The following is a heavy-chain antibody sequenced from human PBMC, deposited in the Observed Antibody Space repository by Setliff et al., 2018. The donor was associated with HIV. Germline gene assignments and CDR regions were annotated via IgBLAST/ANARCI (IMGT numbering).Heavy chain of an antibody. CDR2: IYHTGKT. D-gene: IGHD1-26*01. CDR3: AKEGNSVDNWLDP. J-gene: IGHJ5*02. CDR1: GDPIFIGGYY. V-gene: IGHV4-31*03. Sequence: SETLSLTCTVSGDPIFIGGYYWSWIRQHPGGGLEWVGYIYHTGKTYYNPSLQSRIIMSLDMSQNQFSLKLSSVTAADTAVYYCAKEGNSVDNWLDPWGPGTLVTVSS.